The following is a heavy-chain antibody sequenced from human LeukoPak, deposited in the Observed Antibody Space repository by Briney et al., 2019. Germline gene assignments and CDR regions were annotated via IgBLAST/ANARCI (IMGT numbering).Heavy chain of an antibody. CDR2: ISYDGSNK. V-gene: IGHV3-30-3*01. D-gene: IGHD2-2*01. CDR1: GFTFSSYA. CDR3: ARDRPIVVVPAAMVY. Sequence: PGRSLRLSCAASGFTFSSYAMHWVRQAPGKGLEWVAVISYDGSNKYYADSAKGRFTISRDNSKNTLYLQMNSLRAEDTAVYYCARDRPIVVVPAAMVYWGQGTLVTVSS. J-gene: IGHJ4*02.